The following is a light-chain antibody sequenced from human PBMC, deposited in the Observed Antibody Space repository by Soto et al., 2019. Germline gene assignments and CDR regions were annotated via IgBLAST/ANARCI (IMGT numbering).Light chain of an antibody. CDR3: QQYGNSPECS. J-gene: IGKJ3*01. CDR1: QTINDNF. Sequence: DIVLTQSPGTLSLSPGERATLSCRASQTINDNFLAWYQQKPGQSPRLLISGASIRGPGILDRFSGSGSDTDFALIIIRLEHEDFAFYYCQQYGNSPECSFGPGTKVDIK. CDR2: GAS. V-gene: IGKV3-20*01.